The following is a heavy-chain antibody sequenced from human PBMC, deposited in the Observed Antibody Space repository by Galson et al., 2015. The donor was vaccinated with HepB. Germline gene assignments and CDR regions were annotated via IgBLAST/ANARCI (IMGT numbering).Heavy chain of an antibody. J-gene: IGHJ3*02. CDR1: GYSFAKYG. V-gene: IGHV1-18*01. CDR2: ISTYSGNT. Sequence: SVKVSCKASGYSFAKYGISWVRQAPGQGLEWMGWISTYSGNTNYAQKLLDRVTMTTDTSTTTAYMELRSLRSDDTAVYYCVRDKDHAFDIWGQGTMVAVSS. CDR3: VRDKDHAFDI.